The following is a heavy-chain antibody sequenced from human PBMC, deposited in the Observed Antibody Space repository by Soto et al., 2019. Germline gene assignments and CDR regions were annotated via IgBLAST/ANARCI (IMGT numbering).Heavy chain of an antibody. CDR3: AREGYTFGPGAVRGAFDI. D-gene: IGHD1-1*01. CDR2: IIPIFVTT. J-gene: IGHJ3*02. CDR1: GGTFGSNA. Sequence: QVQLVQSETEVRKPGSSVKVSCRASGGTFGSNAISWVRQAPGQGREWMGNIIPIFVTTKNAQNLQGRVTITADESTNTAYMELSSLRSEDTAIYYCAREGYTFGPGAVRGAFDIWGQGTMVTVSS. V-gene: IGHV1-69*15.